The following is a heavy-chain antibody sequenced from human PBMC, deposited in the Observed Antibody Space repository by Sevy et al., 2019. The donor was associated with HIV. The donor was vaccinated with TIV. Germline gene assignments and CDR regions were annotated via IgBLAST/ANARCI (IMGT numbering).Heavy chain of an antibody. CDR1: GGSISGTY. CDR3: ARPSYTGSSFWYFDL. V-gene: IGHV4-4*07. CDR2: FYSSGNT. J-gene: IGHJ2*01. Sequence: SETLSFTCTVSGGSISGTYWTWIRQPAGKGLEWIGTFYSSGNTDYNPSLKSRVTMSVDTSKNQFSLNLSSVTAVDTAVYYCARPSYTGSSFWYFDLWGRGTLVTVSS. D-gene: IGHD1-26*01.